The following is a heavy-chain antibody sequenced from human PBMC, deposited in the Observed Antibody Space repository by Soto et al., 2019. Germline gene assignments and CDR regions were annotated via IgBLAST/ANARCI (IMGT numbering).Heavy chain of an antibody. V-gene: IGHV4-30-4*01. CDR3: ARDNYGDTYYFDY. Sequence: QVQLQESGPGLVKPSQTLSLTCTVSGGSISSGAYYWSWVRQPPGKGLEWIGYIYYSGSTYYNPSLKRRFTISVDTSKNQFSLKLSSVTATDTAVYYCARDNYGDTYYFDYWGQGTLVTVSS. CDR1: GGSISSGAYY. CDR2: IYYSGST. D-gene: IGHD4-17*01. J-gene: IGHJ4*02.